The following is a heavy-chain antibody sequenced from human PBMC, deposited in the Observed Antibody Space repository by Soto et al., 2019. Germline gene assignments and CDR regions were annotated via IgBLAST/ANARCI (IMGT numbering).Heavy chain of an antibody. Sequence: PSETLSLTCAVYGGSFSGYYWSWIRQPPGKGLEWIGEINHSGSTNYNPSLKSRVTISVDTSKNQFSLKLSSVTAADTAVYYCARGFAWIQLLSAPNFDYWGQGTLVTVSS. CDR2: INHSGST. V-gene: IGHV4-34*01. CDR3: ARGFAWIQLLSAPNFDY. D-gene: IGHD5-18*01. CDR1: GGSFSGYY. J-gene: IGHJ4*02.